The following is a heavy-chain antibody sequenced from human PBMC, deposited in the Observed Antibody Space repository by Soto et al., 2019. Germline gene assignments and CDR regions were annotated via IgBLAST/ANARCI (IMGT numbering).Heavy chain of an antibody. CDR3: GLVVLAATLDY. V-gene: IGHV1-69*13. J-gene: IGHJ4*02. CDR1: GGTFSSYA. D-gene: IGHD2-15*01. Sequence: SVKVSCKASGGTFSSYAISWVRQAPGQGLEWMGGIIPIFGTANYAQKFQGRVTITADESTSTAYMELSSLRSEDTAVYYCGLVVLAATLDYWGQGTLVTVSS. CDR2: IIPIFGTA.